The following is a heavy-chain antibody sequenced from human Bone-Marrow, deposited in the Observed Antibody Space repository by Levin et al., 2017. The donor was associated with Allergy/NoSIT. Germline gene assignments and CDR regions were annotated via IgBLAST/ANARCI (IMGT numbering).Heavy chain of an antibody. J-gene: IGHJ4*02. CDR3: ARDFHFPLQSRPALDY. CDR2: ISAYNGNT. D-gene: IGHD4-11*01. Sequence: ASVKVSCKASGYTFTSYGISWVRQAPGQGLEWMGWISAYNGNTNYAQKLQGRVTMTTDTSTSTAYMELRSLRSDDTAVYYCARDFHFPLQSRPALDYWGQGTLVTVSS. V-gene: IGHV1-18*01. CDR1: GYTFTSYG.